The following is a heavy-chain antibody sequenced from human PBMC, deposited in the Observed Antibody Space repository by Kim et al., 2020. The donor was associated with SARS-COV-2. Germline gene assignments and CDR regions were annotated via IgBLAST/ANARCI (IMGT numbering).Heavy chain of an antibody. CDR2: INWNGGST. Sequence: GGSLRRSCAASGFTFDDYGMSWVRQAPGKGLEWVSGINWNGGSTGYADSVKGRFTISRDNAKNSLYLQMNSLRAEDAALYHCARDTPPTTDSSGYYPRWFDPWGQGALVTLSS. V-gene: IGHV3-20*01. D-gene: IGHD3-22*01. CDR3: ARDTPPTTDSSGYYPRWFDP. CDR1: GFTFDDYG. J-gene: IGHJ5*02.